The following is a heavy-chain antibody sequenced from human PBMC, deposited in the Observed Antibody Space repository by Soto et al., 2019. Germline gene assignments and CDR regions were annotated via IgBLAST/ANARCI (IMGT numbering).Heavy chain of an antibody. CDR3: ARGFGSFYYMDV. Sequence: HPGGSLRLSCAVSGFTFSSYDMHWVRQAPGRGLEWVSVIGTAGDTSYRGSVKGRFTISREKANNSLYLQMNSLLAGDTAVYYCARGFGSFYYMDVWGKGTTVTVSS. V-gene: IGHV3-13*01. CDR2: IGTAGDT. D-gene: IGHD3-10*01. CDR1: GFTFSSYD. J-gene: IGHJ6*03.